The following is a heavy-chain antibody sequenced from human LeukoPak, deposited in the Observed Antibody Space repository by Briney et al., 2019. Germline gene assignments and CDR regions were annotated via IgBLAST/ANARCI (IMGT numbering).Heavy chain of an antibody. CDR3: AKDQGSGYDPYYFDY. CDR2: ISYDGSNK. V-gene: IGHV3-30-3*01. CDR1: GFTFSSYA. J-gene: IGHJ4*02. D-gene: IGHD5-12*01. Sequence: GRSLRLSCAASGFTFSSYAMHWVRQAPGKGLEWVAVISYDGSNKYYADSVKGRFTISRDNSKNTLYLQMNSLRAEDTAVYYCAKDQGSGYDPYYFDYWGQGTLVTVSS.